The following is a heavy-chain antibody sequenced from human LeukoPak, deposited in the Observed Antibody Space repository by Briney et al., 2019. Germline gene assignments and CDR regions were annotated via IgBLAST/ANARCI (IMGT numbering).Heavy chain of an antibody. V-gene: IGHV4-31*03. CDR1: GGSISSGGYY. CDR2: IYYSGST. J-gene: IGHJ3*02. D-gene: IGHD3-3*01. CDR3: ARASLLRGFLEWLPLSPDAFDI. Sequence: MTSETLSLTCTVSGGSISSGGYYWSWIRQHPGKGLEWIGYIYYSGSTYYNPSLKSRVTISVDTSKNQFSLKLSSVTAADTAVYYCARASLLRGFLEWLPLSPDAFDIWGQGTMVTVSS.